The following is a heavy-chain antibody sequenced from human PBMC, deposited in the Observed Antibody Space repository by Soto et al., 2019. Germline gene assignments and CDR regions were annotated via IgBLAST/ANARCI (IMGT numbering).Heavy chain of an antibody. D-gene: IGHD1-26*01. Sequence: QVTLKESGPVLVKPTETLTLTCTVSGFSLSNARMGVSWIRQPPGKALEWLAHIFSNDEKSYSTSLKSRLTISKDTSKSQVVLTMTNIDPVDTATDSCARIAEWELLLGWFDPWGQGTLVTVSS. CDR2: IFSNDEK. J-gene: IGHJ5*02. CDR3: ARIAEWELLLGWFDP. CDR1: GFSLSNARMG. V-gene: IGHV2-26*01.